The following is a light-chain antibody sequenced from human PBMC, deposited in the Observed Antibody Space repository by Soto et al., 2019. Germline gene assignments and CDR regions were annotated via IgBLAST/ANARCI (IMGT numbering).Light chain of an antibody. CDR3: EAWDDSLNGVV. V-gene: IGLV1-44*01. CDR2: SNN. CDR1: TSSFGSNT. J-gene: IGLJ2*01. Sequence: QSVLTQPPSASGTPGQRVTISCSGSTSSFGSNTVNWYQQLPGTAPKLLIYSNNQRPSGVPDRFSGSKSGTSASLAISGLQSEDEADYYCEAWDDSLNGVVFGGGTKLTVL.